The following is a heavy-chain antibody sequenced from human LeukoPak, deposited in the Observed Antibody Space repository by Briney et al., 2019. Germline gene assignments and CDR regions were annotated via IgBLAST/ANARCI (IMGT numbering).Heavy chain of an antibody. J-gene: IGHJ4*02. CDR2: ISYDGSNK. D-gene: IGHD1-26*01. CDR3: ARGGRELYYFDY. CDR1: RFTFSSYG. V-gene: IGHV3-30*03. Sequence: GRSLRLSCAASRFTFSSYGMHWVRQAPGKGLEWVAVISYDGSNKYYADSVKGRFTISRDNSKNTLYLQMNSLRAEDTAVYYCARGGRELYYFDYWGQGTLVTVSS.